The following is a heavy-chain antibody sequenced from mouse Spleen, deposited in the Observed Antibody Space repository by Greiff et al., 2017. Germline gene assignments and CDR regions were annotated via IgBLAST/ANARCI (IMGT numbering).Heavy chain of an antibody. J-gene: IGHJ3*01. D-gene: IGHD2-4*01. V-gene: IGHV5-4*01. CDR1: GFTFSSYA. CDR3: ARDPYDYGFSWFAY. Sequence: EVHLVESGGGLVKPGGSLKLSCAASGFTFSSYAMSWVRQTPEKRLEWVATISDGGSYTYYPDNVKGRFTISRDNAKNNLYLQMSHLKSEDTAMYYCARDPYDYGFSWFAYWGQGTLVTVSA. CDR2: ISDGGSYT.